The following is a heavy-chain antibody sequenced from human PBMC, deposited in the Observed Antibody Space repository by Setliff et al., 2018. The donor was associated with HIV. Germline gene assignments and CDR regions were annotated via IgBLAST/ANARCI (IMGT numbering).Heavy chain of an antibody. CDR2: MSFSANS. D-gene: IGHD3-10*01. CDR3: ARGAGAFGAKLDS. V-gene: IGHV4-59*01. CDR1: GGSISSYY. Sequence: SETLSLTCTVSGGSISSYYWSWIRQPPGKGLEWLGYMSFSANSNYNPSLKNRITISIDTSKNQFSLRLKSVTAADAAIYYCARGAGAFGAKLDSWGQGSLVTVPQ. J-gene: IGHJ4*02.